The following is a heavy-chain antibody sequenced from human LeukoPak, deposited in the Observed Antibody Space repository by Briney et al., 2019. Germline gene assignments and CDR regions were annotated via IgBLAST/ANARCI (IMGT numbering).Heavy chain of an antibody. D-gene: IGHD2-15*01. CDR1: GFTFSNAW. CDR3: TTDNFLRYCSGGSCYRQYFQH. CDR2: IKSKTDGGTT. V-gene: IGHV3-15*01. Sequence: GGSLRLSCAASGFTFSNAWMSWVRQAPGKGLEWVGRIKSKTDGGTTDYAEPVKGRFTISRDDSKNTLYLQMNSLKTEDTAVYYCTTDNFLRYCSGGSCYRQYFQHWGQGTLVTVSS. J-gene: IGHJ1*01.